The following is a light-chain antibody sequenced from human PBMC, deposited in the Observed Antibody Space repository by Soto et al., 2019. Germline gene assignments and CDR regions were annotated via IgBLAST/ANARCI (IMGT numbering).Light chain of an antibody. CDR2: AAS. CDR1: QSISNY. V-gene: IGKV1-39*01. CDR3: QQSYSTPRT. J-gene: IGKJ1*01. Sequence: DIQMTQSPSSLSASVGDRVTITSRASQSISNYLNWYQQKPGKAPKLLMYAASSLQSGVPSRFGGSGSGTDFTLTISSLQPEDFATYYCQQSYSTPRTFGQGTKVEI.